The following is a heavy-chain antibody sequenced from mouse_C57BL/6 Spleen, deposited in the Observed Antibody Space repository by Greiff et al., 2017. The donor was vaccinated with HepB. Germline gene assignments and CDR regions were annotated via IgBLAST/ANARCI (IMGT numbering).Heavy chain of an antibody. V-gene: IGHV5-17*01. J-gene: IGHJ2*01. D-gene: IGHD2-1*01. CDR1: GFTFSDYG. CDR3: ARGYGNFHFDY. Sequence: EVKLVESGGGLVKPGGSLKLSCAASGFTFSDYGMHWVRQAPEKGLEWVAYISSGSSTIYYADTVKGRFTISRDNAKNTLFLQMTSLRSEDTAMYYCARGYGNFHFDYWGQGTTLTVSS. CDR2: ISSGSSTI.